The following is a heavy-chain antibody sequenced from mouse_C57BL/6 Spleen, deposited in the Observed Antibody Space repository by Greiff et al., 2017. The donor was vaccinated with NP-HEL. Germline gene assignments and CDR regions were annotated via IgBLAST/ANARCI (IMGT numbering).Heavy chain of an antibody. V-gene: IGHV1-80*01. CDR3: ARYPYYYGSSYPYFDY. J-gene: IGHJ2*01. Sequence: QVQLQQSGAELVKPGASVKISCKASGYAFSSYWMNWVKQRPGKGLEWIGQIYPGDGDTNYNGKFKGKATLTADKSSSTAYMQLSSLTSEDSAVYFCARYPYYYGSSYPYFDYWGQGTTLTVSS. CDR2: IYPGDGDT. CDR1: GYAFSSYW. D-gene: IGHD1-1*01.